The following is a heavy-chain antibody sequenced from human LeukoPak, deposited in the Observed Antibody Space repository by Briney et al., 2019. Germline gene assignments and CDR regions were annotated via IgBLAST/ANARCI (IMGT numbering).Heavy chain of an antibody. Sequence: GGFLRLSCAGSGFTLSDHYMDWVRQSPGKGLEWVGRIRSKPRGSTTEYAASVRGRFTVSRDDSKNSMYLQMNYLQIEDTAVYYCARGFNSFDMWGQGTAVTVSS. D-gene: IGHD2/OR15-2a*01. J-gene: IGHJ3*02. CDR1: GFTLSDHY. CDR2: IRSKPRGSTT. V-gene: IGHV3-72*01. CDR3: ARGFNSFDM.